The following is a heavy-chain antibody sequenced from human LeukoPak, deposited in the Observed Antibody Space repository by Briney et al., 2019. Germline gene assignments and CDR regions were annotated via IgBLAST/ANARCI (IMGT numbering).Heavy chain of an antibody. Sequence: SETLSLTCAVYGGSFSGYYWSWIRQPPGKGLEWIGEINHSGSTNYNPSLKSRVTISVDMSKNQFSLKLSSVTAADTAVYYCARQSVWFGELWWGQGTLVTVSS. J-gene: IGHJ4*02. D-gene: IGHD3-10*01. CDR2: INHSGST. V-gene: IGHV4-34*01. CDR3: ARQSVWFGELW. CDR1: GGSFSGYY.